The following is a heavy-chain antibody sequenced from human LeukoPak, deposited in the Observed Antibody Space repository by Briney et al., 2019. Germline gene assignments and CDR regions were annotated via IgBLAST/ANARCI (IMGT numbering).Heavy chain of an antibody. CDR1: GGSFSGYY. CDR2: INHSGST. CDR3: ARTLTVTTDY. V-gene: IGHV4-34*01. Sequence: SETLSLTCAVYGGSFSGYYWSWIRQPPGKGLEWIGEINHSGSTNYNPSLKSRVTISVDTPKNQFSLKLSSVTAADTAVYYCARTLTVTTDYWGQGTLVTVSS. D-gene: IGHD4-17*01. J-gene: IGHJ4*02.